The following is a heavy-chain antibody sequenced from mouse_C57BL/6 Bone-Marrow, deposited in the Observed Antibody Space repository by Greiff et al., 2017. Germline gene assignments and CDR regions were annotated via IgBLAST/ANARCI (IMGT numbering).Heavy chain of an antibody. Sequence: EVQLQQSGAELVRPGASVKLSCTASGFNIQDYYMHWVKQRPEQGLEWIGRIDPEDGDTEYAPKFQGKATMTADTSSNTAYLQLSSLTSEDTAVYYCIIYYYGSSYWYFDVWGTGTTVTVSS. J-gene: IGHJ1*03. CDR2: IDPEDGDT. D-gene: IGHD1-1*01. CDR1: GFNIQDYY. CDR3: IIYYYGSSYWYFDV. V-gene: IGHV14-1*01.